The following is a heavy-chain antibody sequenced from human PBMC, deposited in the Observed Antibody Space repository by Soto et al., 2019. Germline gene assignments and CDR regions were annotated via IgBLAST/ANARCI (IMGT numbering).Heavy chain of an antibody. Sequence: SETLSLTCAVYGGSFSGYYWSWIRQPPGKGLEWIGEINHSGSTNYNPSLKSRVTISVDTSKNQFFLKLSSVTAADTAVYYCARGAGVTMVRGVIPRYGMDVWGQGTTVTVSS. V-gene: IGHV4-34*01. D-gene: IGHD3-10*01. J-gene: IGHJ6*02. CDR3: ARGAGVTMVRGVIPRYGMDV. CDR1: GGSFSGYY. CDR2: INHSGST.